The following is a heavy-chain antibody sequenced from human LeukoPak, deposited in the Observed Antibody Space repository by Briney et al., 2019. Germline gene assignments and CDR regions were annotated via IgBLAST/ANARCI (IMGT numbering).Heavy chain of an antibody. CDR2: ISGSGGST. CDR1: GFTFSSYA. CDR3: AKRAPYCSGGSCYSGFDY. Sequence: PGGSLRLSCAASGFTFSSYAMSWVRQAPGKGLEWVSAISGSGGSTYYADSVKGRFTISTDKSKNTLYLQMNSLGAEDTAVYYCAKRAPYCSGGSCYSGFDYWGQGTLVTVSS. J-gene: IGHJ4*02. D-gene: IGHD2-15*01. V-gene: IGHV3-23*01.